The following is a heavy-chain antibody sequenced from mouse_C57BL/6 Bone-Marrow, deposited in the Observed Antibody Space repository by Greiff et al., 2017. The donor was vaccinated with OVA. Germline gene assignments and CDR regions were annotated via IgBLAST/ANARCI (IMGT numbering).Heavy chain of an antibody. Sequence: EVQGVESVAELVRPGASVKLSCTASGFNIKNTYMHWVKQRPEQGLEWIGRIDPANGNTKYAPKFQGKATITADTSSNTAYLQLSSLTSEDTAIYYCARQFITTVVATNYFDYWGQGTTLTVSS. V-gene: IGHV14-3*01. CDR1: GFNIKNTY. CDR2: IDPANGNT. J-gene: IGHJ2*01. CDR3: ARQFITTVVATNYFDY. D-gene: IGHD1-1*01.